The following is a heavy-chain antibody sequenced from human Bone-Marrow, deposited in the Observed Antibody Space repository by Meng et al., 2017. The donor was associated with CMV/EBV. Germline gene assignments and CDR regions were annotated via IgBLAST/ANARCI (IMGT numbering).Heavy chain of an antibody. CDR1: GFMFDTYS. CDR3: ARDSYGMDV. J-gene: IGHJ6*02. D-gene: IGHD2-21*01. V-gene: IGHV3-30*04. Sequence: GESLKISCAASGFMFDTYSLHWVRQAPGKGLEWLTFISYDGNSEYCADSVKGRFTISRDSSRNTLFLQMRSLRTEDTAVYYCARDSYGMDVWGQGTTVTVSS. CDR2: ISYDGNSE.